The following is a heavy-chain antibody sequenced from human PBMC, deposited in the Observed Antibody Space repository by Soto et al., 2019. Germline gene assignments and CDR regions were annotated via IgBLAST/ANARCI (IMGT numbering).Heavy chain of an antibody. J-gene: IGHJ5*02. CDR1: GGSFSGYY. D-gene: IGHD6-13*01. CDR2: INHSGST. CDR3: AGRASISAVNWFDP. Sequence: SETLSLTCAVYGGSFSGYYWSWIRQPPGKGLEWIGEINHSGSTNYNPSLKSRVTISVDTSKYQFFLKLSPVTAADTAVYYCAGRASISAVNWFDPWGQGTLVTVSS. V-gene: IGHV4-34*01.